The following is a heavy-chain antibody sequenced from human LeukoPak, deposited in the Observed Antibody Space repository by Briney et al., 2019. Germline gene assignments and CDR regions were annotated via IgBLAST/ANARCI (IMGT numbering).Heavy chain of an antibody. CDR1: GYTFTSYD. J-gene: IGHJ6*03. V-gene: IGHV1-8*01. D-gene: IGHD3-10*01. Sequence: GASVKVSCKASGYTFTSYDINWVRQATGQGLEWMGWMNPNSGNTGYAQKFQGRVTMTRNTSISTAYMELSSLRSEDTAVYYCARGQRGSGRRVVSPHRDDKYYYYYMDVWGKGTTVTVSS. CDR3: ARGQRGSGRRVVSPHRDDKYYYYYMDV. CDR2: MNPNSGNT.